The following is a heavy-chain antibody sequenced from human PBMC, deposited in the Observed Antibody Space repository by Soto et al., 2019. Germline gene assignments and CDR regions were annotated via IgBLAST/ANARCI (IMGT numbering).Heavy chain of an antibody. D-gene: IGHD3-16*01. V-gene: IGHV4-31*11. CDR2: IYFSGST. CDR3: ARGSLSQPPTHRLGGGYMDV. CDR1: GGSISNGGYY. Sequence: QVQLQESGPGLVKPSQTLSLTCAVSGGSISNGGYYWSWIRQHPGKDLEWIGSIYFSGSTYYNPSLNSRVTITVSTPKTQLSLKLSSVTAAHTAMYYCARGSLSQPPTHRLGGGYMDVWGKGTTVTVSS. J-gene: IGHJ6*03.